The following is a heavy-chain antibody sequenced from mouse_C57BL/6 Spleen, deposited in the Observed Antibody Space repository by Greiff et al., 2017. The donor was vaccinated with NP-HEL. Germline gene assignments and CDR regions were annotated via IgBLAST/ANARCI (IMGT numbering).Heavy chain of an antibody. D-gene: IGHD2-4*01. CDR2: IWTGGGT. Sequence: QVQLKESGPGLVAPSQSLSITCTVSGFSLTSYAISWVRQPPGKGLEWLGVIWTGGGTNYNSALNSRLSISKDNSKSQVFLKMNSLQTDDTARYYCARYDYDGYYYAMDYWGQGTSVTVSS. V-gene: IGHV2-9-1*01. CDR1: GFSLTSYA. CDR3: ARYDYDGYYYAMDY. J-gene: IGHJ4*01.